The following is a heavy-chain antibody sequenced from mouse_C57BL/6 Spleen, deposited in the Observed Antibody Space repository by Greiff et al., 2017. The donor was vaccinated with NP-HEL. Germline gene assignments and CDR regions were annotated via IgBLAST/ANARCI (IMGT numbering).Heavy chain of an antibody. CDR2: INPSNGGT. D-gene: IGHD1-1*01. CDR3: ARSPGSSLYAMDY. V-gene: IGHV1-53*01. Sequence: QVQLQQPGTELVKPGASVKLSCKASGYTFTSYWMHWVKHRPGQGLEWIGNINPSNGGTNYNEKFKSKATLTVDKSSSTAYMQLSSLTSEDSAVYYCARSPGSSLYAMDYWGQGTSVTVSS. CDR1: GYTFTSYW. J-gene: IGHJ4*01.